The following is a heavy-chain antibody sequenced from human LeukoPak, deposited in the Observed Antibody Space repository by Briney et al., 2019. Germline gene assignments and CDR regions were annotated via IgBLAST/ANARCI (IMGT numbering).Heavy chain of an antibody. CDR3: ASADFGV. D-gene: IGHD3-10*01. Sequence: PGGSLRLSCAASGFTFSSYGMHWVRQAPGKGLEWVSFIRYDGSNEYYADSVRGRFTISRDNSKNTLYLQMNSLRVEDTAVYYCASADFGVWGQGTLVTVSS. V-gene: IGHV3-30*02. CDR1: GFTFSSYG. CDR2: IRYDGSNE. J-gene: IGHJ4*02.